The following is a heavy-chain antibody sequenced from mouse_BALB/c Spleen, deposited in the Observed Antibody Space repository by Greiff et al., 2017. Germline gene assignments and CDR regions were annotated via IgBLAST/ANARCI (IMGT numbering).Heavy chain of an antibody. CDR2: ISSGSSTI. D-gene: IGHD2-14*01. CDR1: GFTFSSFG. Sequence: EVMLVESGGGLVQPGGSRKLSCAASGFTFSSFGMHWVRQAPEKGLEWVAYISSGSSTIYYADTVKGRFTISRDNPKNTLFLQMTSLRSEDTAMYYCARSNYRYDGYYFDYWGQGTTLTVSS. V-gene: IGHV5-17*02. J-gene: IGHJ2*01. CDR3: ARSNYRYDGYYFDY.